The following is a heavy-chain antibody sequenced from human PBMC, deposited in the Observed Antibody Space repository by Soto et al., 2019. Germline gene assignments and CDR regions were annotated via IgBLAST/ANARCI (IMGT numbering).Heavy chain of an antibody. V-gene: IGHV3-21*01. CDR1: GFSFSLYS. D-gene: IGHD2-15*01. CDR3: AREEGYCNGGPCYRGAFDI. J-gene: IGHJ3*02. Sequence: GGSLRLSCVASGFSFSLYSLLWVRQAPGKGLEWIAFISNGDNHIFYADSVRGRFTISRDNAKNSVYLQMNSLRAEDTAVYYCAREEGYCNGGPCYRGAFDIWGQGTRVTVSS. CDR2: ISNGDNHI.